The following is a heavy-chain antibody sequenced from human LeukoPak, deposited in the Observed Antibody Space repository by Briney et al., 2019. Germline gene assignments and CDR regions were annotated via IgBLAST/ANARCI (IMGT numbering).Heavy chain of an antibody. D-gene: IGHD5-18*01. Sequence: GGSLRLSCAASGFTFSSSAMSWVRQVPGKGLEWVSGISASGGSTSYADSVRGRFTISRDNSKNTLYLQMNSLRAEDTAVYYCARESGYSYGYWFDYWGQGTLVTVSS. CDR1: GFTFSSSA. CDR3: ARESGYSYGYWFDY. J-gene: IGHJ4*02. CDR2: ISASGGST. V-gene: IGHV3-23*01.